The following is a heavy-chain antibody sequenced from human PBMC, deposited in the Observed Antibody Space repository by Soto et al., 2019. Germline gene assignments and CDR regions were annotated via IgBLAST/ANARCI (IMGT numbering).Heavy chain of an antibody. CDR3: ASRIAVAGFYAFDI. CDR1: SGSISSSNW. D-gene: IGHD6-19*01. CDR2: IYHSGST. J-gene: IGHJ3*02. Sequence: SETLSLTCAVSSGSISSSNWWSWVRQPPGKGLEWIGEIYHSGSTNYNPSLKSRVTISVDNSNNQFSLNLSSLTAADTAVYYCASRIAVAGFYAFDIWGQGTMVTVSS. V-gene: IGHV4-4*02.